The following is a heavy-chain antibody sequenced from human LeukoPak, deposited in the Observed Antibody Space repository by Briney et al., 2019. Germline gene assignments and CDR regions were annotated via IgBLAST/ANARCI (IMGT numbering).Heavy chain of an antibody. D-gene: IGHD2-15*01. CDR2: ISWNSGSI. J-gene: IGHJ3*01. Sequence: PGGSLRLSCAASGFTFDDFAMHWVRQAPGKGLEWVSSISWNSGSIAYADSVKGRFTISRDNAKKSLYLQMNSLKAEDTALYYCAKDRGSMVVAAASLWGQGTMVIVSS. CDR3: AKDRGSMVVAAASL. V-gene: IGHV3-9*01. CDR1: GFTFDDFA.